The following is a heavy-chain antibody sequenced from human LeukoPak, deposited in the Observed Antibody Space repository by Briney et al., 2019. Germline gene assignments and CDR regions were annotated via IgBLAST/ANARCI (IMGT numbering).Heavy chain of an antibody. D-gene: IGHD6-19*01. CDR2: ISGSGGST. CDR3: AKTNVAVAGTYYFDY. J-gene: IGHJ4*02. CDR1: GFTFSSYA. Sequence: GGSLRLSCAASGFTFSSYAMSWVRQAPGKELEWFSAISGSGGSTYYADSVKGRFTISRDNSKNTLYLQMNSLRAEDTAVYYCAKTNVAVAGTYYFDYWGQGTLVTVSS. V-gene: IGHV3-23*01.